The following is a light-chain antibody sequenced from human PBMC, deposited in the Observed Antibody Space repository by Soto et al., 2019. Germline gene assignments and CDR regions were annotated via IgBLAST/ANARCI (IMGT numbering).Light chain of an antibody. CDR2: DAY. V-gene: IGKV3D-20*02. CDR1: QSVSSSY. CDR3: QQRHMCAIT. J-gene: IGKJ5*01. Sequence: VLTQSPETLCLCKGGRARLSCRASQSVSSSYLAWYQQKPGQAPRLLIYDAYNRATGIPPRFSGSGSGTDFALTIRTLEPEDSAVYYYQQRHMCAITFGQGTRLEIK.